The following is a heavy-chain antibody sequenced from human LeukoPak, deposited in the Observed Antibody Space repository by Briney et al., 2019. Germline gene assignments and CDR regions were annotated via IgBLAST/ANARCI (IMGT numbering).Heavy chain of an antibody. J-gene: IGHJ6*03. CDR1: GFTVSSNY. CDR2: IKEDGTNK. D-gene: IGHD3-3*01. CDR3: AREGFFYMDL. Sequence: GGSLRLSCAASGFTVSSNYMSWVRQAPGKGLEWVAKIKEDGTNKYYMDSMRGRFTISRDNAKNSLYLQMDSLGVEDTAIYYCAREGFFYMDLWGKGTTVTVSS. V-gene: IGHV3-7*01.